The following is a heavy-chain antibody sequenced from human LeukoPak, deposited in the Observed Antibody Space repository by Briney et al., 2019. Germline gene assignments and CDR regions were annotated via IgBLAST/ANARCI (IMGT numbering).Heavy chain of an antibody. V-gene: IGHV3-21*04. CDR1: GFTFSSYS. D-gene: IGHD6-13*01. CDR2: ISSSSSYI. J-gene: IGHJ3*02. Sequence: PGGSLRLSCAASGFTFSSYSMNWVRQAPGKGLEWVSSISSSSSYIYYADPVKGRFTISRDNAKNSLYLQMNSLRAEDTALYYCAKARTGYSSSWYGVNDAFDIWGQGTMVTVSS. CDR3: AKARTGYSSSWYGVNDAFDI.